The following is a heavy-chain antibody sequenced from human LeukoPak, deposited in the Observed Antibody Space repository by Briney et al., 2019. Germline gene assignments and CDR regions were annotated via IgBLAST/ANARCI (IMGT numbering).Heavy chain of an antibody. CDR3: ARDSDYYDSRGSLGAY. V-gene: IGHV3-23*01. CDR2: IGGSGVST. CDR1: GFTFSNSA. D-gene: IGHD3-22*01. J-gene: IGHJ4*02. Sequence: PGGSLRLSCVGSGFTFSNSAMNWVRQSPEKGLEWVSGIGGSGVSTNYADSVKGRFTISRDNSKNTLYLQMNSLRAEDTAVYYCARDSDYYDSRGSLGAYWGQGTLVTVSS.